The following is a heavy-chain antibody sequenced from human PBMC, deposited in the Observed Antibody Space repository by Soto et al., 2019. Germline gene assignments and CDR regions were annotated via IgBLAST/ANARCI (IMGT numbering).Heavy chain of an antibody. CDR1: GFTFRTYA. Sequence: PGGSLRLSCAASGFTFRTYAMHWVRQASGKGLEWVAVTSHDGSNTDYGVSVKGRFTISRDNSKSTLSLQMNSLRPEDTGVYYYAKGAGSTEYSIASWGQGTLVTVSS. D-gene: IGHD2-15*01. V-gene: IGHV3-30*18. CDR3: AKGAGSTEYSIAS. J-gene: IGHJ4*02. CDR2: TSHDGSNT.